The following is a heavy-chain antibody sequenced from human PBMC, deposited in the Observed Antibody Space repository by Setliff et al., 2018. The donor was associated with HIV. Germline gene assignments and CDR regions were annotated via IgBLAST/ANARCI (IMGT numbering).Heavy chain of an antibody. D-gene: IGHD4-4*01. CDR2: INPNSGGT. V-gene: IGHV1-2*02. J-gene: IGHJ4*02. Sequence: ASVKVSCKASGYTFTGYYMHWVRQAPGQGLEWMGWINPNSGGTNYAQKFQGRVTMTRDTSITTAYMELSRLKSDDAAVYYCARGATTAGLIDYWGQGTLVTVSS. CDR1: GYTFTGYY. CDR3: ARGATTAGLIDY.